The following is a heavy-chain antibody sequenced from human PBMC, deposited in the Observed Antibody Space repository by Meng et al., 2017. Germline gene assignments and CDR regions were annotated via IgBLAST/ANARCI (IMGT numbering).Heavy chain of an antibody. CDR2: AYYRSKWYH. D-gene: IGHD1-26*01. J-gene: IGHJ4*02. CDR1: WDSVSSNSAA. Sequence: QLQQPVPGLGKPSQTLSLICAISWDSVSSNSAAWNWIRQSPSRGLEWLGRAYYRSKWYHDYAESVKSRISIYPDTSKNQFSLQLRSVTPEDSAVYYCARGSYSFDSWGQRTLVTVSS. V-gene: IGHV6-1*01. CDR3: ARGSYSFDS.